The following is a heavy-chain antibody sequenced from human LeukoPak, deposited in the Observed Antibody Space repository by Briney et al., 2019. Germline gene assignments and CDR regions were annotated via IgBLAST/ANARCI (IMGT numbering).Heavy chain of an antibody. CDR1: GFIFTNAW. CDR3: TTDRGISGTTDLDY. V-gene: IGHV3-15*01. D-gene: IGHD1-20*01. CDR2: IRSKTVGGTT. Sequence: GGSLRLSCAASGFIFTNAWMSRVRQTPGRGLEWVGRIRSKTVGGTTDYAAPVKGRFTVSRDDSKNTFYLEMNSLKTEDTAVYYCTTDRGISGTTDLDYWGQGTLVTVSS. J-gene: IGHJ4*02.